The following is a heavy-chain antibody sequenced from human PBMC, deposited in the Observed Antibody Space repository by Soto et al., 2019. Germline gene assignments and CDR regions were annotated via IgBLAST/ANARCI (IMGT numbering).Heavy chain of an antibody. CDR2: ISGSGSST. CDR1: GFTFSSYA. CDR3: AKRVSGWYFADY. V-gene: IGHV3-23*01. Sequence: GGSLRLSCAASGFTFSSYAMSWVRQAPGKGLEWVSAISGSGSSTYYADSGKGRFTISRDNSKNTLYLQMNSLRAEDTAAYYCAKRVSGWYFADYWGQGTLVTVSS. D-gene: IGHD6-19*01. J-gene: IGHJ4*02.